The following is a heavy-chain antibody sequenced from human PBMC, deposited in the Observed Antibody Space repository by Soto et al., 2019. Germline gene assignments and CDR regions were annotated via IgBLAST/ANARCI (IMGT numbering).Heavy chain of an antibody. Sequence: QVQLVQSGAEVKKPGASVKVSCKASGYTFTSYAMHWVRQAPGQRLEWMAWINAGNGNTKYSQKFQGRVTITRDTSTSTAYRELSSLRSEDTAVYYCAGGDSGSYYIFDYWGQGSLVTVSS. CDR1: GYTFTSYA. J-gene: IGHJ4*02. D-gene: IGHD1-26*01. CDR3: AGGDSGSYYIFDY. CDR2: INAGNGNT. V-gene: IGHV1-3*01.